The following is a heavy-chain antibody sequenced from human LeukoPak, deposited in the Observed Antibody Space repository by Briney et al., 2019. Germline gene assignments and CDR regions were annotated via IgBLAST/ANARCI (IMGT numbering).Heavy chain of an antibody. CDR1: GYTFTGYY. D-gene: IGHD6-13*01. V-gene: IGHV1-2*02. CDR2: INPNSGGT. Sequence: GASVKVSCKASGYTFTGYYMHWVRQAPGQGLEWMGWINPNSGGTNYAQKFQGRVTMTRDTSISTAYMELSRLRSDDTAVYYCARDLAIAAAGTHYYYYGMDVWGQGTTVTVSS. CDR3: ARDLAIAAAGTHYYYYGMDV. J-gene: IGHJ6*02.